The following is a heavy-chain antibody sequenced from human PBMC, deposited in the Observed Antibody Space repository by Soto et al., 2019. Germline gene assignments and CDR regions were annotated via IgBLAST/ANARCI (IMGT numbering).Heavy chain of an antibody. Sequence: SVKVSCKASGATFSSYAISWVRQAPGQGLEWMGGIIPIFGTANYAQKFQGRVTITADKSTSTAYMELSSLRSEDTAVYYCARVYMYFDFLSRYGYYAMVVWGQGTTVTGS. D-gene: IGHD3-3*01. J-gene: IGHJ6*02. V-gene: IGHV1-69*06. CDR3: ARVYMYFDFLSRYGYYAMVV. CDR1: GATFSSYA. CDR2: IIPIFGTA.